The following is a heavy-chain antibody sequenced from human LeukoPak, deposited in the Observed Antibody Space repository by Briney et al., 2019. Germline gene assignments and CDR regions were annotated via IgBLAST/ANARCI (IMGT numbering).Heavy chain of an antibody. Sequence: SETLSLTCAVYGGSFSGYYWSWIRRPPGKGLEWIGEINHSGSTNYNPSLKSRVTISVDTSKNQFPLKLSSVTAADTAVYYCARGTLTHLEWLLYDAFDIWGQGTMVTVSS. J-gene: IGHJ3*02. V-gene: IGHV4-34*01. CDR1: GGSFSGYY. D-gene: IGHD3-3*01. CDR3: ARGTLTHLEWLLYDAFDI. CDR2: INHSGST.